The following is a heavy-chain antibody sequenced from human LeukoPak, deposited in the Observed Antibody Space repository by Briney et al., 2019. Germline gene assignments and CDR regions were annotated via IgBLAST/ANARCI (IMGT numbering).Heavy chain of an antibody. J-gene: IGHJ4*02. CDR3: ARGGPYYDILTLFDY. V-gene: IGHV3-23*01. CDR2: ISSSGGVT. Sequence: GGSLRLSCAASGFTFTRYAMNWVRQAPGEGLEWVSGISSSGGVTYYADSVKGRFTISRDSSKSTLYLQMNSLRAEDTAVYFCARGGPYYDILTLFDYWGQGTLVTVSS. D-gene: IGHD3-9*01. CDR1: GFTFTRYA.